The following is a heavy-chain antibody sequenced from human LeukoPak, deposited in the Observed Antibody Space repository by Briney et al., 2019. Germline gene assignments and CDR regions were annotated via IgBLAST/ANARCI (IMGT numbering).Heavy chain of an antibody. CDR3: ARQAVTKPFDY. D-gene: IGHD4-17*01. V-gene: IGHV4-39*01. CDR1: GGSISSSSYY. CDR2: IYYSGST. Sequence: SETLSLTCTVSGGSISSSSYYWGWIRQPPGKGLEWIGSIYYSGSTYYNPSLKSRVTISVDTSKNQFSLKLSSVTAADTAVHYCARQAVTKPFDYWGQGTLVTVSS. J-gene: IGHJ4*02.